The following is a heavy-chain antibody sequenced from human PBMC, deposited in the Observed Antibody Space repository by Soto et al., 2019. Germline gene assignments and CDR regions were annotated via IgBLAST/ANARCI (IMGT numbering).Heavy chain of an antibody. Sequence: SETLSLTCAVYGGSFSGYYWSWIRQPPGKGLEWIGEINHSGSTNYNPSLKSRVTISVDTSKNQFSLKLSSVTAADTAVYYCARGPRTIFGVVIHWFDPWGQGTLVTVSS. CDR1: GGSFSGYY. V-gene: IGHV4-34*01. CDR2: INHSGST. J-gene: IGHJ5*02. D-gene: IGHD3-3*01. CDR3: ARGPRTIFGVVIHWFDP.